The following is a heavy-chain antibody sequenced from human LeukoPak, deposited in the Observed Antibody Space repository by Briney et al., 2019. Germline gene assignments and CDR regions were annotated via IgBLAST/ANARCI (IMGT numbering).Heavy chain of an antibody. J-gene: IGHJ6*02. CDR2: INPSGGST. CDR1: GYIFTNYY. V-gene: IGHV1-46*01. Sequence: ASVKVSCKASGYIFTNYYIHWVRQAPGQGLEWMGVINPSGGSTSYAQKFQGRVTMTRDTSTSTVYMELSSLRSEDTAVYYCAREPIYYDILTADYYYYYGMDVWGQGTTVTVSS. D-gene: IGHD3-9*01. CDR3: AREPIYYDILTADYYYYYGMDV.